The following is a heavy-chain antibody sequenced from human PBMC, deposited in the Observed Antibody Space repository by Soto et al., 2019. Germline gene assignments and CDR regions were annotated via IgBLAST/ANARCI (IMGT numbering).Heavy chain of an antibody. Sequence: EVQLVESGGGLVQPGGSLRLSCAASGFSVSTNYMHLVRQAPGTGLEWVSVIYSGGTTYYADSVKGRFTISRDNSKNTRYRQITSLRSEDTAVYYCARGRAASIDFDYWGQGTLVTVS. V-gene: IGHV3-66*01. CDR3: ARGRAASIDFDY. CDR1: GFSVSTNY. D-gene: IGHD2-15*01. J-gene: IGHJ4*02. CDR2: IYSGGTT.